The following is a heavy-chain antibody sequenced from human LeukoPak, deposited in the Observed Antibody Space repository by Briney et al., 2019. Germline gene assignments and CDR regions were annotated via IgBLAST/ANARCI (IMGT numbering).Heavy chain of an antibody. Sequence: GGSLRLSCAASGYTFSSYSMNWVRQAPGKGLEWVSYISSRSSTIYYADSVKGRFTISRDNAKNSLYLQMNSLRAEDTAVYYCARTYYYDSSGPPDYWGQGTLVTVSS. D-gene: IGHD3-22*01. J-gene: IGHJ4*02. CDR2: ISSRSSTI. V-gene: IGHV3-48*04. CDR3: ARTYYYDSSGPPDY. CDR1: GYTFSSYS.